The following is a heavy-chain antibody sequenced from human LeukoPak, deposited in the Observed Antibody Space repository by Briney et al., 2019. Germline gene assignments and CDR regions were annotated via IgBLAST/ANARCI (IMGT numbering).Heavy chain of an antibody. J-gene: IGHJ4*02. CDR1: GFTLSSYW. V-gene: IGHV3-7*01. CDR3: ARGVYSIDY. Sequence: GGSLRLSCAASGFTLSSYWMHWVRQAPGKGLEWVANIREDGTEIYYMDSVKGRFTISRDNAKNSLYLQMNSLRAEDTAVYYCARGVYSIDYWGQGTLVTVSS. D-gene: IGHD2-15*01. CDR2: IREDGTEI.